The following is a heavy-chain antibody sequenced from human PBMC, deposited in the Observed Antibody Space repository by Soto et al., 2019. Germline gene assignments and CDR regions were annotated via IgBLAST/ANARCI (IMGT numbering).Heavy chain of an antibody. CDR1: GFTVSSNY. CDR2: IYSGGST. J-gene: IGHJ4*02. V-gene: IGHV3-53*01. Sequence: GGSLRLSCAASGFTVSSNYMSWVRQAPGKGLEWVSVIYSGGSTYYADSVKGRFTISRDNSKNTLYLQMNSLRAEDTAVYYCARGRYSSSWSRSFDYWGQGTLVTVSS. D-gene: IGHD6-13*01. CDR3: ARGRYSSSWSRSFDY.